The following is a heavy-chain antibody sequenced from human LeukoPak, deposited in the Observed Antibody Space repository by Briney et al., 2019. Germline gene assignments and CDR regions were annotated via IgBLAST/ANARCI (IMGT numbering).Heavy chain of an antibody. D-gene: IGHD6-19*01. CDR3: TTGAVAGTVGFDY. J-gene: IGHJ4*02. Sequence: GGSLRLSCAASGFTFSNAWMSWVRQAPGKGLEWVGRIKSKTDGRTTDYAAPVKGRFTISRDDSKNTLYLQMNSLKTEDTAVYYCTTGAVAGTVGFDYWGQGTLVTVSS. CDR2: IKSKTDGRTT. V-gene: IGHV3-15*01. CDR1: GFTFSNAW.